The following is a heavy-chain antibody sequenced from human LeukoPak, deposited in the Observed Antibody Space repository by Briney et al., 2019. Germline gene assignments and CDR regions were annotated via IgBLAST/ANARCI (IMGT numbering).Heavy chain of an antibody. CDR3: AGRGGDTAMVNNWFDP. V-gene: IGHV1-69*05. CDR1: GGTFSSYA. D-gene: IGHD5-18*01. Sequence: ASVKVSCKASGGTFSSYAISWVRQAPGQGLEWMGRIIPIFGTANYAQKFQGRVTITTDESTSTAYMELSSLRSEDTAVYYCAGRGGDTAMVNNWFDPWGQGTLVTVSS. CDR2: IIPIFGTA. J-gene: IGHJ5*02.